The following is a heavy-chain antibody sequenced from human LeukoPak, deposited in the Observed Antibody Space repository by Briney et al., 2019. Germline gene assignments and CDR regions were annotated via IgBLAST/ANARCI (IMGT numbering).Heavy chain of an antibody. CDR3: ARHYLGGNYPDYFNH. CDR1: GGSISSGDYY. CDR2: IYYSGST. V-gene: IGHV4-30-4*01. Sequence: SETLSLTCTVSGGSISSGDYYWSWIRQPPGKGLEWIGYIYYSGSTYYNPSLKSRVTISVDTSKNQFSLKLSSVTAADTALYSCARHYLGGNYPDYFNHWGQGTLVTVSS. D-gene: IGHD1-26*01. J-gene: IGHJ4*02.